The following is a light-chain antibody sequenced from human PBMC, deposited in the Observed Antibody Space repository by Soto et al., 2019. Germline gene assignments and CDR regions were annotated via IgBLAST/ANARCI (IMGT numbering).Light chain of an antibody. J-gene: IGKJ1*01. CDR2: GAS. V-gene: IGKV3-15*01. Sequence: EIVMTQSPATLSVSPGERATLSCRASQSVSSNLAWYQQKPCQAPRLLIYGASTRATGIPARFSGSGSGTEFPLTISSLQSEDFAGYYCQQYSNWPPVTFGQGTKVEIK. CDR3: QQYSNWPPVT. CDR1: QSVSSN.